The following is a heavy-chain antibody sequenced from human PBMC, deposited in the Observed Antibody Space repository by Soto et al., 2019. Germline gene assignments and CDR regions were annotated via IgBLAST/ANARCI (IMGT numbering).Heavy chain of an antibody. CDR2: ISYDGIKK. J-gene: IGHJ4*02. V-gene: IGHV3-30*18. CDR3: AKEAPYVTSSSFDH. D-gene: IGHD3-16*01. CDR1: GFTFRRYG. Sequence: QVQLVESGGGVVQPGRPLRLSCTASGFTFRRYGMHWVRQAPGKGLEWVAVISYDGIKKDFGESVKGRFTISRDNSKNTMYLQMESLRSEDTAVYYCAKEAPYVTSSSFDHWGQGILVIVSS.